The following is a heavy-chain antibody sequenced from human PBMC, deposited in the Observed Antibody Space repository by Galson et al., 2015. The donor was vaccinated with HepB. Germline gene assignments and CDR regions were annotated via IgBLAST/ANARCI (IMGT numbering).Heavy chain of an antibody. CDR2: IDPSDSYT. CDR3: ARHLGFCNNANFCSSEAEWFDP. V-gene: IGHV5-10-1*01. D-gene: IGHD2-8*01. CDR1: GYSFTNYW. Sequence: QSGAEVKKPGESLRISCKGSGYSFTNYWISWVRQMPGKGLEWMGRIDPSDSYTNYSTSFQGHVTISADTSISTAYLQWSSLKASDTAMYYCARHLGFCNNANFCSSEAEWFDPWGQGTLVTVSS. J-gene: IGHJ5*02.